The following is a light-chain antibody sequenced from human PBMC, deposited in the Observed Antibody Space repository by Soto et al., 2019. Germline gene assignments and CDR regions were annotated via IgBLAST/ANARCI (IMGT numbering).Light chain of an antibody. CDR1: QSISNH. V-gene: IGKV1-39*01. J-gene: IGKJ1*01. Sequence: DIQMTQSPSSLSASVEDRVIITCRASQSISNHLNWYQQKPGKAPKLLIFAASSLQSGVPSRFSGSRSGPHFSLASKILRPEDFATYYVLHGYSSAPAFGQGTKLDI. CDR3: LHGYSSAPA. CDR2: AAS.